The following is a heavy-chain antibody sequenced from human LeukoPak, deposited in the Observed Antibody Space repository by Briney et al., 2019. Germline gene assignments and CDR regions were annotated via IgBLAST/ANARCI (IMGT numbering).Heavy chain of an antibody. Sequence: PGGSLRLSCAASGFTFSDYWMSWVRQAPGKGLEWVANIKQDGSEKYYVDSVKGRFTIFRDNAKNSLYLQMNSLRAEDTAVYYCATLSGSFSHWGQGTLVTVSS. D-gene: IGHD3-10*01. V-gene: IGHV3-7*01. CDR1: GFTFSDYW. J-gene: IGHJ4*02. CDR2: IKQDGSEK. CDR3: ATLSGSFSH.